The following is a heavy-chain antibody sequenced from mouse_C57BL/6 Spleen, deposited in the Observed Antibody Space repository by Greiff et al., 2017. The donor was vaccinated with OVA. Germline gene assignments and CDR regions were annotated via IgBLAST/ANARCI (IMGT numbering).Heavy chain of an antibody. CDR2: IYPGDGDT. CDR1: GYAFSSYW. V-gene: IGHV1-80*01. D-gene: IGHD2-1*01. J-gene: IGHJ1*03. CDR3: ARTGGNSYWYFDV. Sequence: QVQLKESGAELVKPGASVKISCKASGYAFSSYWMNWVKQRPGKGLEWIGQIYPGDGDTNYNGKFKGKATLTADKSSSTAYMQLSSLTSEDSAVYFCARTGGNSYWYFDVWGTGTTVTVSS.